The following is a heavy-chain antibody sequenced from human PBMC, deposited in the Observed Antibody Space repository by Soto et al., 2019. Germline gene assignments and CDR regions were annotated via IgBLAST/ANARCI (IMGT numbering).Heavy chain of an antibody. Sequence: AQLVDSGGGVVQPGRSLRLSCEAYGFTLSNYAMHWVRQAPGKGLQWVAVISYDGRDTHYADPVKGRFTISRDNSNSTVWLQMSSLRSDDTAVYYCAKDHHRDYANYLEVWGQGTLVAVSS. V-gene: IGHV3-30*18. CDR1: GFTLSNYA. CDR2: ISYDGRDT. CDR3: AKDHHRDYANYLEV. J-gene: IGHJ4*02. D-gene: IGHD4-17*01.